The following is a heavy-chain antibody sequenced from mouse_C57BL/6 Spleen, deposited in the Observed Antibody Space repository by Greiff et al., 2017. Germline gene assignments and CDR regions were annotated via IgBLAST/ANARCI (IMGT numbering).Heavy chain of an antibody. Sequence: DVKLVESEGGLVQPGSSMKLSCTASGFTFSDYYMAWVRQVPEKGLEWVANINYDGSSTYYLDSLKSRFIISRDNAKNILYLQMSSLKSEDTATYYCARDLVGLGAMDYWGQGTSVTVSS. D-gene: IGHD4-1*01. CDR1: GFTFSDYY. J-gene: IGHJ4*01. CDR3: ARDLVGLGAMDY. CDR2: INYDGSST. V-gene: IGHV5-16*01.